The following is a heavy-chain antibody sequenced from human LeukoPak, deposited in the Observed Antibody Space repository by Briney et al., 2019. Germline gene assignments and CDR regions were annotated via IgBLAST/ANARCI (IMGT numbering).Heavy chain of an antibody. CDR1: GFTFSSYA. J-gene: IGHJ4*02. V-gene: IGHV3-23*01. CDR2: IRTNGGNT. Sequence: GGSLRLSCVASGFTFSSYAMSWVRQAPGEGLEWVSGIRTNGGNTAYADSVKARPTNYRDNSRNMLNMEMNSLRAEDTAVYYCSVMHRYYDGSGYWVQWGQGTLVTVSS. CDR3: SVMHRYYDGSGYWVQ. D-gene: IGHD3-22*01.